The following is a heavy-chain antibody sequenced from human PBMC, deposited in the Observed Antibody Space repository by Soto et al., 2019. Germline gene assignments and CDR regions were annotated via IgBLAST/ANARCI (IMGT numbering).Heavy chain of an antibody. V-gene: IGHV1-2*02. CDR1: GYTFTGYY. CDR3: ARDGALVRILFY. J-gene: IGHJ4*02. Sequence: QVQLVQSGAEVKKPGASVKVSCKASGYTFTGYYMHWVRQAPGQGLEWMGWINPNSGGTNYAQKLQGRVTMTRDTSISTAYMELSRLRSDDTAVYHCARDGALVRILFYWGQGTLVTVSS. D-gene: IGHD2-15*01. CDR2: INPNSGGT.